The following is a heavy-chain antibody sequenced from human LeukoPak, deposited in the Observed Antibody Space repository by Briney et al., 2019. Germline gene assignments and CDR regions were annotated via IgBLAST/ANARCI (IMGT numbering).Heavy chain of an antibody. CDR3: ARDHLYNWFDP. CDR1: GYTFTSYD. V-gene: IGHV1-8*01. Sequence: GASVKVSCKASGYTFTSYDINWVRQATGQGLEWMGWMNPNSGNTGYAQKFQGRVTITRDTSAGTAYMELSSLRSEDTAVYYCARDHLYNWFDPWGQGTLVTVSS. J-gene: IGHJ5*02. CDR2: MNPNSGNT.